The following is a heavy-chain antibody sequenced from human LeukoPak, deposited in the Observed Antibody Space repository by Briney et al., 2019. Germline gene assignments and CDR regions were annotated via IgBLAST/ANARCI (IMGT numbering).Heavy chain of an antibody. D-gene: IGHD3-16*01. V-gene: IGHV3-66*02. CDR1: GITVSGNY. Sequence: PGGSLRLSCAVSGITVSGNYMTWVRQAPGKGLDWVSAIYSGGSTYYADSVQGRFTISRDNSKNTLYLQMNSLRPEDTAVYYCAFWGYWGEGTLVTVSS. CDR2: IYSGGST. J-gene: IGHJ4*02. CDR3: AFWGY.